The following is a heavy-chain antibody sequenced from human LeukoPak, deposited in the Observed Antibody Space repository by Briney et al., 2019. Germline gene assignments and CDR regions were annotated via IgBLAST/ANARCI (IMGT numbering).Heavy chain of an antibody. CDR2: ISSSGSTI. J-gene: IGHJ3*02. CDR1: GFTFSDYY. CDR3: ARFGHTAMDAFDI. V-gene: IGHV3-11*01. D-gene: IGHD5-18*01. Sequence: GGSLRLSCAASGFTFSDYYMSWIRQAPGKGLEWVSYISSSGSTIYYADSVKGRFTISRDNAKNSPYLQMNSLRAEDTAVYYCARFGHTAMDAFDIWGQGTMVTVSS.